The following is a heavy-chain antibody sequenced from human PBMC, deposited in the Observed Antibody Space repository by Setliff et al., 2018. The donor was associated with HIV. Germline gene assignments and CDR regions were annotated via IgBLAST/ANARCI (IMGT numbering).Heavy chain of an antibody. CDR2: MFHSGTT. CDR1: GGSFSGYY. J-gene: IGHJ4*02. V-gene: IGHV4-34*12. D-gene: IGHD6-19*01. CDR3: AGESALSGQSD. Sequence: SETLSLTCAVYGGSFSGYYWSWVRQSPGKGLEWIGEMFHSGTTHYNPSLKSRVTLSLDKSRNQISLKMTSVTATDTAVYYCAGESALSGQSDWGQGTLVTVSS.